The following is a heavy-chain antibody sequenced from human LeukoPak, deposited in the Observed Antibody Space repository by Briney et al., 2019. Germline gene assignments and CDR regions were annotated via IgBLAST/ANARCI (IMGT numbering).Heavy chain of an antibody. CDR3: ARGLKSNGYSSSWYLLPGHYYYMDV. Sequence: PSETLSLTCAVYGGSFSGYYWSWIRQPPGKGLEWIGEINHSGSTNYNPSLKSRVTISVDTSKNQFSLKLSSVTAADTAVYYCARGLKSNGYSSSWYLLPGHYYYMDVWGKGTTVTVSS. J-gene: IGHJ6*03. D-gene: IGHD6-13*01. CDR1: GGSFSGYY. V-gene: IGHV4-34*01. CDR2: INHSGST.